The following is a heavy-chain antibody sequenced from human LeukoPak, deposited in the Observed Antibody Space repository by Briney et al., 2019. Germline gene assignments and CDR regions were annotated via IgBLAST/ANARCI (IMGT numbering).Heavy chain of an antibody. D-gene: IGHD1-26*01. CDR1: GYSFTSYW. J-gene: IGHJ3*02. Sequence: GESLKISCKGSGYSFTSYWIGWVRQMPGKGLEWMGIIYPGDSDTRYSPSFQGQVTISADKSISTAYLQWSSLKASDTAMYYCATREGWEPRSDAFDIWGQGTMVTVSS. CDR3: ATREGWEPRSDAFDI. CDR2: IYPGDSDT. V-gene: IGHV5-51*01.